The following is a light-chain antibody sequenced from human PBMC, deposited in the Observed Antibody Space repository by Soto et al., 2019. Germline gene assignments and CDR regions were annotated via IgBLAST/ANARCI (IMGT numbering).Light chain of an antibody. J-gene: IGKJ1*01. CDR3: QQYNSYTWT. CDR2: KAS. CDR1: QSISSW. V-gene: IGKV1-5*03. Sequence: DIQMTQSPATLSASVGDRATITCRASQSISSWLAWYQQKPGKAPKLLIYKASSLESGVPSRFSGSGSGTEFTLTISSLQPDDFATYYCQQYNSYTWTFGQGTK.